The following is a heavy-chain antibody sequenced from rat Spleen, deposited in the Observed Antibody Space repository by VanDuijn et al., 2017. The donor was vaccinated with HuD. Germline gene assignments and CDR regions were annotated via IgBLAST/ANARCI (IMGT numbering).Heavy chain of an antibody. CDR2: ISYNGVST. J-gene: IGHJ2*01. D-gene: IGHD1-7*01. V-gene: IGHV5-20*01. Sequence: EVQLVESGGGLVQPGRSMKLSCVVSGLTFSDYGMAWVLQAPTKGLEWIASISYNGVSTYYRDSVKGRFTISRDNAKSTLYLQMESLRSEDTATYYCAKVPYYGYYYFDYWGQGVMVTVSS. CDR3: AKVPYYGYYYFDY. CDR1: GLTFSDYG.